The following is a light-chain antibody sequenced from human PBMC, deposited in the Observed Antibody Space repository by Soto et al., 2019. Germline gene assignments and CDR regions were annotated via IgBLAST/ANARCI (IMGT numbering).Light chain of an antibody. Sequence: EIVLTQSPATLSLSPGERATLSCRASQSVSSYLAWYQQKPGQAPSLLIYDASNRATGIPARFSGSGSGTDFTLIISSLEPEDFAVYYCQQRSNRPRGTFGQGTKVEIK. CDR2: DAS. CDR1: QSVSSY. CDR3: QQRSNRPRGT. V-gene: IGKV3-11*01. J-gene: IGKJ1*01.